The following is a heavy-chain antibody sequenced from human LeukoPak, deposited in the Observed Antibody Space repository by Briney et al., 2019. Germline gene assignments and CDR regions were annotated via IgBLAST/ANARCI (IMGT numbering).Heavy chain of an antibody. CDR2: ISGSGGST. CDR1: GFTLSSYA. CDR3: AKDHGTREQWLVPVFDY. J-gene: IGHJ4*02. V-gene: IGHV3-23*01. D-gene: IGHD6-19*01. Sequence: GGSLRLSCAASGFTLSSYAMSWVRQAPGKGLEWVSAISGSGGSTYYADSVKGRFTISRDNSKNTLYLQMNSLRAEDTAVYYCAKDHGTREQWLVPVFDYCGQGTLVTVSS.